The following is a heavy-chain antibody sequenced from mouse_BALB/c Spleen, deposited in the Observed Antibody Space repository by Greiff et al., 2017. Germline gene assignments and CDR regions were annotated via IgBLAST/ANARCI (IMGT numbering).Heavy chain of an antibody. CDR3: ARKRGLAYGSSSYWYFDV. CDR2: ILPGSGST. D-gene: IGHD1-1*01. J-gene: IGHJ1*01. CDR1: GYTFSSYW. V-gene: IGHV1-9*01. Sequence: QVQLQQSGAELMKPGASVKISCKATGYTFSSYWIEWVKQRPGHGLEWIGEILPGSGSTNYNEKFKGKATFTADTSSNTAYMQLSSLTSEDSAVYYCARKRGLAYGSSSYWYFDVWGAGTTVTVSA.